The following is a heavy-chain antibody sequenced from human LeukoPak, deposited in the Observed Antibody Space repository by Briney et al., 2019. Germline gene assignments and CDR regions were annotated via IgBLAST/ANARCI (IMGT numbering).Heavy chain of an antibody. V-gene: IGHV3-23*01. CDR3: AKSSPPPLRY. Sequence: GESLRLSCAASGFTFSSYAMSWVRQAPGKGLEWVSAFSGSGGSTYYPDSVKGRFTISRDNSKNTVYLQMNSLRAEHTAVYSCAKSSPPPLRYWGQGTLVTVSS. CDR1: GFTFSSYA. CDR2: FSGSGGST. J-gene: IGHJ4*02.